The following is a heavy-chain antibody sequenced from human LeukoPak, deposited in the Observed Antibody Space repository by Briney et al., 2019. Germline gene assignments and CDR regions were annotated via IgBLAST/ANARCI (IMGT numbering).Heavy chain of an antibody. D-gene: IGHD1/OR15-1a*01. CDR2: IGGSGDNT. J-gene: IGHJ6*03. CDR1: GFSFGNYA. Sequence: GGSLRLSCEASGFSFGNYAMTWVRQAPGKGLEWVSSIGGSGDNTYYPDSIKGRFTISRDNSKNTLFLQVNSLRAEDTAVYYCAKNRGHDSYRYYYMDVWGKGTMVIVS. V-gene: IGHV3-23*01. CDR3: AKNRGHDSYRYYYMDV.